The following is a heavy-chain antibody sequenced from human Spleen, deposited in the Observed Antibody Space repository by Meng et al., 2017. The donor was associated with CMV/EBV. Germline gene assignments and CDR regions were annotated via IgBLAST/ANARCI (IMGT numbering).Heavy chain of an antibody. D-gene: IGHD5-18*01. CDR2: IYSGGSR. V-gene: IGHV3-23*03. CDR1: GFTFRSYA. J-gene: IGHJ4*02. Sequence: LSCAASGFTFRSYAMSWIRQAPGKGLECVSIIYSGGSRYYADSVKGRFAISRDNSENTLYLQLNSLRAEDSAVYYCAKGYSYGYVDYWGRGTLVTVSS. CDR3: AKGYSYGYVDY.